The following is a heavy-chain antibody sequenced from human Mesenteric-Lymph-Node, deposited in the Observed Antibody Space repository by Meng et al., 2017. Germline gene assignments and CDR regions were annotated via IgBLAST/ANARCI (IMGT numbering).Heavy chain of an antibody. CDR3: ARDLAVAGTRFFDD. J-gene: IGHJ4*02. Sequence: VAQVQCWVEVKKPGAAVKVCSQATGGTFSSYAISWVRQAHGQGLEWMGGIIPIFGTANYAQKFQGRVTITADESTSTAYMGLSSLSSEDTAVYYCARDLAVAGTRFFDDWGQGTLVTVSS. CDR2: IIPIFGTA. CDR1: GGTFSSYA. V-gene: IGHV1-69*01. D-gene: IGHD6-19*01.